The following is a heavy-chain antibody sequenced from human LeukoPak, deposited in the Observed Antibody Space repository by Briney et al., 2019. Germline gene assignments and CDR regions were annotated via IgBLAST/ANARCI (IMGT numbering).Heavy chain of an antibody. CDR1: GFTFSNYW. Sequence: GGSLRLSCAASGFTFSNYWMSWVRQAPGKGLEWVANIRQDGSEKYYVDSMRGRFTISIDNAKNSLYLQMSSLRAEDTAVYYCARSTAGLDYWGQGTLVTASS. CDR3: ARSTAGLDY. V-gene: IGHV3-7*01. CDR2: IRQDGSEK. D-gene: IGHD1-1*01. J-gene: IGHJ4*02.